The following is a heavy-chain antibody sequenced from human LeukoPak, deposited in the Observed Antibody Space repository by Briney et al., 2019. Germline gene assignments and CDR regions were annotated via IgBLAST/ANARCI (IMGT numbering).Heavy chain of an antibody. CDR1: GFTFSSYA. J-gene: IGHJ4*02. Sequence: GGSLRLSCAAYGFTFSSYAMSWVRQAPGKGLEWVSAISGSGGSTYYADSVKGRFTISRDNSKNTLYLQMNSLRAEDTAVYDCVREAAAGNERDYFDYWGQGTLLTVSS. CDR3: VREAAAGNERDYFDY. D-gene: IGHD6-13*01. CDR2: ISGSGGST. V-gene: IGHV3-23*01.